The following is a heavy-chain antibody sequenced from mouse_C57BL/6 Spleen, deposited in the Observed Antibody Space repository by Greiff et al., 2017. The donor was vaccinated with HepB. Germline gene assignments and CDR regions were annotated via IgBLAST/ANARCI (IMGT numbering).Heavy chain of an antibody. Sequence: VQLQQSGPELVKPGASVKMSCKASGYTFTDYNMHWVKQSHGKSLEWIGYINPNNGGTSYNQKFKGKATLTVNKSSSTAYMELRSLTSEDSAVYYCAREEVITTVGDYWGQGTTLTVSS. V-gene: IGHV1-22*01. D-gene: IGHD1-1*01. CDR1: GYTFTDYN. CDR3: AREEVITTVGDY. J-gene: IGHJ2*01. CDR2: INPNNGGT.